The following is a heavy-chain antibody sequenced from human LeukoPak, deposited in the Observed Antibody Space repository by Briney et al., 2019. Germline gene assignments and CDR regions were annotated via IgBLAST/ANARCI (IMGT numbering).Heavy chain of an antibody. V-gene: IGHV4-59*01. CDR3: AREGSDYYFDY. CDR1: GGSFSGYY. Sequence: SETLSLTCAVYGGSFSGYYWSWIRQPPGKGLEWIGYIYYSGSTNYNPSLKSRVTISVDTSKNQFSLKLSSVTAADTAVYYCAREGSDYYFDYWGQGTLVTVSS. D-gene: IGHD1-26*01. CDR2: IYYSGST. J-gene: IGHJ4*02.